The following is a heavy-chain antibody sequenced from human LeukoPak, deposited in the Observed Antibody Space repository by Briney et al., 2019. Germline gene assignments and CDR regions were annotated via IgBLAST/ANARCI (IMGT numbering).Heavy chain of an antibody. V-gene: IGHV4-30-2*01. CDR1: GGSISSGGYS. D-gene: IGHD6-13*01. CDR2: IYHSGST. CDR3: ARGSAAGRVDYFDY. Sequence: PSQTLSLTCAVSGGSISSGGYSWSWIRQPPGKGLEWIGYIYHSGSTYYNPSLKSRVTISVDRSENQFSLKLSSVTAADTAVYYCARGSAAGRVDYFDYWGQGTLVTVSS. J-gene: IGHJ4*02.